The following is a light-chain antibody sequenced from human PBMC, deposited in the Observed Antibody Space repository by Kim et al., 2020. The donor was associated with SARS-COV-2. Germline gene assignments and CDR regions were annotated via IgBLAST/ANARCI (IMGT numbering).Light chain of an antibody. CDR1: NIGSKS. J-gene: IGLJ3*02. Sequence: SYELTQPPSVSVAPGKTARITCGGNNIGSKSVHWYQQKPGQAPVLVIYYDSDRPSGIPERFSGSNSGNTATLTISRVEAGDEADYYCQVWDSSSGIWVFG. V-gene: IGLV3-21*04. CDR2: YDS. CDR3: QVWDSSSGIWV.